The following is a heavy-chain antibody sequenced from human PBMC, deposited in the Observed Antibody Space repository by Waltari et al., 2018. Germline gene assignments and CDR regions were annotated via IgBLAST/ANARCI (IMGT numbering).Heavy chain of an antibody. D-gene: IGHD6-19*01. Sequence: QVQLQESGPGLVKPSETLSLTCTVSGGSISLYYWSWIRQPPGKGLEWIGHVLSSGSTNYNPSLKSRVTISVDTSKNQFSLRLSSVTAADTAVYYCARGTLYNNGWWDFWGQGTLVPVSS. CDR1: GGSISLYY. J-gene: IGHJ4*02. CDR2: VLSSGST. V-gene: IGHV4-59*01. CDR3: ARGTLYNNGWWDF.